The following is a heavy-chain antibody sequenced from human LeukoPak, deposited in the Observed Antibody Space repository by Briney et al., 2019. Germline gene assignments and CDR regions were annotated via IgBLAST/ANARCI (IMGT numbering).Heavy chain of an antibody. J-gene: IGHJ4*02. CDR3: ARLVATFDY. V-gene: IGHV4-59*08. Sequence: PSETLSLTCTVSGGSISSYYWSWIRQPPGKGLEWIGYIYYSGSTNYNPSLKSRVTISVDTSKNQFSLKLSSVTAADTAVYYCARLVATFDYWGQGTLVTVSS. D-gene: IGHD5-12*01. CDR2: IYYSGST. CDR1: GGSISSYY.